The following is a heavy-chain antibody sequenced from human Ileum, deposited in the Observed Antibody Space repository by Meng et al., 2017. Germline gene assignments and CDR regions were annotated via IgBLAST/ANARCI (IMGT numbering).Heavy chain of an antibody. J-gene: IGHJ4*02. CDR3: ARNKPSTGDFDF. Sequence: ASVKVSCKASGYTFTTYDFNWVRQASGQGLEWLGWLNPNTGGTGYSQKFQGRITLTRDTSINTAYMELSSLRSEDTAVYYCARNKPSTGDFDFWGQGTLVTVS. D-gene: IGHD1-1*01. CDR2: LNPNTGGT. V-gene: IGHV1-8*01. CDR1: GYTFTTYD.